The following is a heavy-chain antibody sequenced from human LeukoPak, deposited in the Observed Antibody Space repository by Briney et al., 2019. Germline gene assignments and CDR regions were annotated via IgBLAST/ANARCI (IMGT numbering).Heavy chain of an antibody. CDR3: AKDRYLEAYGMDV. J-gene: IGHJ6*02. Sequence: GGSLRLSCAASGFTFSSYGMHWVRQAPGKGLEWVAVIPYDGSRKYYGDSVKGRFTISRDNSKNTLYVQMSSLRAEDTAVYYCAKDRYLEAYGMDVWGQGTTVTVSS. CDR1: GFTFSSYG. D-gene: IGHD1-1*01. CDR2: IPYDGSRK. V-gene: IGHV3-30*18.